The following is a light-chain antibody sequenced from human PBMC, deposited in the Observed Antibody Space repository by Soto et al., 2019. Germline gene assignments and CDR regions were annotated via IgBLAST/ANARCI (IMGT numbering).Light chain of an antibody. CDR3: SSYEGGKYFVL. Sequence: QSALTQPPSASGSPGQSVTISCTGTSSDVGGYNYVSWYQRHPGKAPKLIIYEVSKRPSGVPDRFSGSKSGNTASLTVSGLQAEDEADYYCSSYEGGKYFVLFGGGTELTVL. CDR2: EVS. J-gene: IGLJ2*01. V-gene: IGLV2-8*01. CDR1: SSDVGGYNY.